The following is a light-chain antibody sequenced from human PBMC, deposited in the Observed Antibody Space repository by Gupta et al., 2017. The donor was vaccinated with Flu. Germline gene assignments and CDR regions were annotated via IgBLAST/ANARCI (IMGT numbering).Light chain of an antibody. CDR2: GAS. V-gene: IGKV3-15*01. CDR3: QQDNDWPLS. CDR1: QSVSSK. J-gene: IGKJ4*01. Sequence: PGTLSVSPGERATLSCRASQSVSSKLAWYQHKRGQAPRLLIYGASTRASGIPTRFSGSGSGIEFTLTISSLQSEDFAVYHCQQDNDWPLSFGRGTKVEI.